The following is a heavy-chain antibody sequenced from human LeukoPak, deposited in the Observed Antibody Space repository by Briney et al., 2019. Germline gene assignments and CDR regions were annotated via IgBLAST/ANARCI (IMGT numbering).Heavy chain of an antibody. CDR3: ARVRYDFWSGYYEDY. D-gene: IGHD3-3*01. V-gene: IGHV3-23*01. CDR1: GFTFSSYA. J-gene: IGHJ4*02. CDR2: ISGSGGST. Sequence: GGSLRLSCAASGFTFSSYAMSWVRQAPGKELEWVSAISGSGGSTYCADSVKGRFTISRDNSKNTLYLQMNSLRAEDTAVYYCARVRYDFWSGYYEDYWGQGTLVTVSS.